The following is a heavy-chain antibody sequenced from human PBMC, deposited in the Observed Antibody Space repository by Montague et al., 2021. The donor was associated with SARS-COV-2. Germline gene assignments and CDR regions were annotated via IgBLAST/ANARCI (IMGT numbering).Heavy chain of an antibody. CDR2: IHYTGST. V-gene: IGHV4-59*01. Sequence: SETLSLTCSVPDDSITSYYWSWIRQPPGKGPEWIGYIHYTGSTNYNASLKSRVTISIDTSKNQFSLRLNSVTAADTAVYYCARGNYLDYWGQGTLVIVSS. CDR1: DDSITSYY. CDR3: ARGNYLDY. J-gene: IGHJ4*02.